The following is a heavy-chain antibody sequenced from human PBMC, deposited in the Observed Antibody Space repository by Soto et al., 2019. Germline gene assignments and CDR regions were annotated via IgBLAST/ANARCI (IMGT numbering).Heavy chain of an antibody. CDR2: IIPAFGTA. Sequence: QVQLVQSGAEVKNPGSSVKVSCKTSGGTFNSYLIDWVRQAPGQGLEWMGGIIPAFGTAKYAQKFQVRFTITADKSTTTAYMELRTLTSEDTAVYYCARGLDQPPVGLYFDTWGQGNLVTVSS. D-gene: IGHD2-2*01. CDR1: GGTFNSYL. V-gene: IGHV1-69*06. J-gene: IGHJ4*02. CDR3: ARGLDQPPVGLYFDT.